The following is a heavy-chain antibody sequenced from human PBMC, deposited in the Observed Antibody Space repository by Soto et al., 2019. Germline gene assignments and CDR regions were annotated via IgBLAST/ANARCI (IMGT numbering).Heavy chain of an antibody. D-gene: IGHD6-19*01. J-gene: IGHJ4*02. CDR3: ARSIGREWLIDY. Sequence: QVQLVESGGGVVQPGKSLRLSCAASGFTFSTYAMHWVRQAPGKGLEWVAVISYDGSNKYYADSVKGRFTISRDNSKNTLYLQMDSLRAEDTAMYSCARSIGREWLIDYWGQGTLVTVSS. V-gene: IGHV3-30-3*01. CDR1: GFTFSTYA. CDR2: ISYDGSNK.